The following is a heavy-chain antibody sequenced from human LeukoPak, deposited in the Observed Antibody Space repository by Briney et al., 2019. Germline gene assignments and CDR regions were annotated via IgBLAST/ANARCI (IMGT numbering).Heavy chain of an antibody. V-gene: IGHV4-59*08. J-gene: IGHJ6*02. D-gene: IGHD6-19*01. CDR2: IYYSGST. Sequence: SETLSLTCTVSGGSISSHYWSWIRQPPGKGLEWIGYIYYSGSTNYNPSLKSRATISVDTSKNQFSLKLSSVTAADTAVYYCARQIGYSSVMDVWGQGTTVTVSS. CDR3: ARQIGYSSVMDV. CDR1: GGSISSHY.